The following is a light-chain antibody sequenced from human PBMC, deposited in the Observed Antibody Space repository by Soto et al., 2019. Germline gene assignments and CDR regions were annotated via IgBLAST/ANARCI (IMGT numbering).Light chain of an antibody. CDR3: QQYSDWPPYT. V-gene: IGKV3-15*01. CDR1: QIISTN. J-gene: IGKJ2*01. CDR2: GAS. Sequence: EIVMTQSPDTLTVSPGERATLSCRASQIISTNLAWYQQKPGQPPRLLIYGASTRATGIPARFSGSGSGTEFTLTISSLQSEDFAVYFCQQYSDWPPYTFGQGTKLEIK.